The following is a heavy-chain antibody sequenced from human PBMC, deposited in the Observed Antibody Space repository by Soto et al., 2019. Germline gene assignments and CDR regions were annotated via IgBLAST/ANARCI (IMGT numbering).Heavy chain of an antibody. J-gene: IGHJ5*01. CDR2: ISSTSSAT. CDR3: AKGKISTATYTSFDS. Sequence: PGVSLRLSCAASGFTFSSYSMNWVRQAPGKGLEWVSSISSTSSATYYADSVKGRFTISRDNSKSSLYLQMSSLRAEDTAVYYFAKGKISTATYTSFDSWGQGTLVTVSS. V-gene: IGHV3-21*04. CDR1: GFTFSSYS. D-gene: IGHD2-15*01.